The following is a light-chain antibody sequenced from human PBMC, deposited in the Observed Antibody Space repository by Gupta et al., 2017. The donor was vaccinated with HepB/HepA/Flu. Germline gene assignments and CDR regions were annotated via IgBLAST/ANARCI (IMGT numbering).Light chain of an antibody. J-gene: IGLJ2*01. CDR2: RNN. CDR3: ATKEDSWYVV. V-gene: IGLV1-47*01. Sequence: QSVLTQPPSASGTPGQRVTIACSGSSSNFGSDYVYWYQQRPGTAPKLHMYRNNQRPAGVPDRFSGSKSGTSASLAINGLRDEDEADYYCATKEDSWYVVFGGGTKLTVL. CDR1: SSNFGSDY.